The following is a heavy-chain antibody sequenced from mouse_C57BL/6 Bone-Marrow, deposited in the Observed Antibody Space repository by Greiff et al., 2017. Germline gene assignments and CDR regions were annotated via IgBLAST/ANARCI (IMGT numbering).Heavy chain of an antibody. CDR1: GYTFTSYW. Sequence: QVQLQQPGAELVKPGASVKLSCKASGYTFTSYWMHWVKQKPGQGLEWIGMIHPNSGSTNYNEKFKSKATLTVDKSSSTAYMQLSSLTSEDSAVYYCARPYGAWFAYWGQGTLVTVSA. J-gene: IGHJ3*01. D-gene: IGHD1-1*01. V-gene: IGHV1-64*01. CDR2: IHPNSGST. CDR3: ARPYGAWFAY.